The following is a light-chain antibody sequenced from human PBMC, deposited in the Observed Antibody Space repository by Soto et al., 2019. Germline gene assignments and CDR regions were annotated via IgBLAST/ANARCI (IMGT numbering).Light chain of an antibody. CDR2: DAS. V-gene: IGKV1-5*01. CDR3: QQYNNYST. J-gene: IGKJ1*01. CDR1: QSISDW. Sequence: DIPMTQSPSTLSASVGDRVTITCRASQSISDWLAWFQLKPGKAPKLLIYDASSLESGVPSRFSGSGSGTEFTLTISSLQPDDFATYDCQQYNNYSTFGQGTKVEIK.